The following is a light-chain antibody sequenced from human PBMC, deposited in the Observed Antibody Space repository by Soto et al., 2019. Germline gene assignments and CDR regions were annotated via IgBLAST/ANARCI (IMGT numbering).Light chain of an antibody. CDR2: GAS. Sequence: EIVLTQSPGTLSLSPGDRATLSCRASQSVSSSDLAWYQQKPGQATRLLIYGASTRATGIPDRFSGSGSGTDFTLTISRLEPEDFAVYYCQQYGGSTLYAFGQGTKLEIK. CDR1: QSVSSSD. J-gene: IGKJ2*01. V-gene: IGKV3-20*01. CDR3: QQYGGSTLYA.